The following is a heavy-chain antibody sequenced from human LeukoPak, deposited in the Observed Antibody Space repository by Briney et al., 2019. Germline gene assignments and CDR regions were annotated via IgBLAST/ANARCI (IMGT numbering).Heavy chain of an antibody. Sequence: SETLSLTCTVSGYSISSDYYWGWIRQPPGKGLEWIGFIYHSGSTYYNPSLKSRVTISVDTSKNQFSLKLSSVTAADTAVYYCARDLRNWCDPWGQGTLVTVSS. V-gene: IGHV4-38-2*02. J-gene: IGHJ5*02. CDR3: ARDLRNWCDP. CDR2: IYHSGST. CDR1: GYSISSDYY.